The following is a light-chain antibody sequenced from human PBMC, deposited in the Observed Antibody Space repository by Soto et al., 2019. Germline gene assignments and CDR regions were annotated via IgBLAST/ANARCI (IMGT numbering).Light chain of an antibody. CDR2: DAS. CDR1: QSIGNW. J-gene: IGKJ1*01. V-gene: IGKV1-5*01. Sequence: DIPMTQSPSTLSASVGDRVTITCRASQSIGNWLAWYQQKPGKAPKLLIYDASSLESGVPSRFSGSGSGTDFTLTISSLQPDDFATYYCQQFNRYWTFGQGTKVEIK. CDR3: QQFNRYWT.